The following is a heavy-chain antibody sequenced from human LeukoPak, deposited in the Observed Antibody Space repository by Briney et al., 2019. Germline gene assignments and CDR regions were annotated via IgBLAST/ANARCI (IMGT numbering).Heavy chain of an antibody. D-gene: IGHD6-13*01. CDR2: ISGSGGST. V-gene: IGHV3-23*01. Sequence: GGSLRLSCAASGFTFSSYAMNWVRQAPGKGLEWVSVISGSGGSTNYADSVKGRFAISRDNSKNTLYLQMNSLRAEDTAVYYCAKPEDRYSSPDYWGQGTLVTVSS. J-gene: IGHJ4*02. CDR3: AKPEDRYSSPDY. CDR1: GFTFSSYA.